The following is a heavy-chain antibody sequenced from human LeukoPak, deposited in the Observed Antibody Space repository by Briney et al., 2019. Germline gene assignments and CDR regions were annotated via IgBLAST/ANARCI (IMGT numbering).Heavy chain of an antibody. Sequence: GASVKVSCKASGYTFTNYGISWVRQAPGQGLEWMGWISTYNGNTNYAQKLQGRVTMTTDTSTSTAYMELRRLRSDDTAVYYCARGRSTRPFDYWGQGTLVTVSS. J-gene: IGHJ4*02. CDR1: GYTFTNYG. V-gene: IGHV1-18*01. D-gene: IGHD2-2*01. CDR2: ISTYNGNT. CDR3: ARGRSTRPFDY.